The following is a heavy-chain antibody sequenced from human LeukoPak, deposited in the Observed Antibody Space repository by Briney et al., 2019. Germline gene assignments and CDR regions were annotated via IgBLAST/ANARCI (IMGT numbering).Heavy chain of an antibody. CDR1: GYTFTGYY. V-gene: IGHV1-2*02. Sequence: GASVKVSCKASGYTFTGYYMHWVRQAPGQGLEWMGWINPNSGGTNYAQKLQGRVTMTTDTSTSTAYMELRSLRSDDTAVYYCARGNDILTPPDYWGQGTLVTVSS. J-gene: IGHJ4*02. CDR2: INPNSGGT. CDR3: ARGNDILTPPDY. D-gene: IGHD3-9*01.